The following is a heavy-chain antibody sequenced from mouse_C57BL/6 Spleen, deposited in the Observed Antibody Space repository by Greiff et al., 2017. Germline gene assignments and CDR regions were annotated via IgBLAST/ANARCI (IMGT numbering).Heavy chain of an antibody. CDR2: IRNKANGYTT. J-gene: IGHJ4*01. Sequence: EVKVVESGGGLVQPGGSLSLSCAASGFTFTDYYMSWVRQPPGKALEWLGFIRNKANGYTTEYSASVKGRFTISRDNSQSILYLQMNALRAEDSATYYCARWNYYYGSSYVDYYAMDYWGQGTSVTVSS. CDR3: ARWNYYYGSSYVDYYAMDY. D-gene: IGHD1-1*01. V-gene: IGHV7-3*01. CDR1: GFTFTDYY.